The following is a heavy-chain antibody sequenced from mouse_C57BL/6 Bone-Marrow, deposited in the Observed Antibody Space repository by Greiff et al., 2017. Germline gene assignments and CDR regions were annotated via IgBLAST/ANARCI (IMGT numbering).Heavy chain of an antibody. CDR1: GYSFTDYN. V-gene: IGHV1-39*01. Sequence: VQLQQSGPELVKPGASVKISCKASGYSFTDYNMNWVKQSNGKSLEWIGVINPNYGTTSYNQKFKGKATLTVDKSSSTAYMQLNSLTSEDSAVYYCARGDYCGSRGGFAYWGQGTLVTVSA. CDR2: INPNYGTT. CDR3: ARGDYCGSRGGFAY. D-gene: IGHD1-1*01. J-gene: IGHJ3*01.